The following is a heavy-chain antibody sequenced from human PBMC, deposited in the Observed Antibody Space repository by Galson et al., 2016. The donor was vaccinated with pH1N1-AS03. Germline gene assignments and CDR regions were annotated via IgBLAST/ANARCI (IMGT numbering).Heavy chain of an antibody. CDR1: GFIFTSYT. V-gene: IGHV3-30*18. CDR2: ISFDGNNR. D-gene: IGHD5/OR15-5a*01. J-gene: IGHJ4*02. CDR3: AKASEFASTTYDFEY. Sequence: LRLSCAASGFIFTSYTMHWVRQAPGKGLEWVAVISFDGNNRYYMDSVKGRFSISRDDSKNTLYLQLNSLRAEDTAVYYCAKASEFASTTYDFEYWGQGTLVTVTS.